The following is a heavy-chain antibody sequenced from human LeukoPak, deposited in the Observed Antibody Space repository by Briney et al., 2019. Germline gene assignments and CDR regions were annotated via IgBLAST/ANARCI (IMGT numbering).Heavy chain of an antibody. V-gene: IGHV4-38-2*02. CDR2: IYNTGNT. CDR3: ARVHWVNTPFGVVLSHFDS. Sequence: PSETLSLSCSVSGFSIRTGYYWGWIRQTPGKGLEWIGSIYNTGNTAYNPSLQRRVTISMATSNTLFSLRLPSVTATDTALYYCARVHWVNTPFGVVLSHFDSWGQGTLVTVSS. CDR1: GFSIRTGYY. J-gene: IGHJ4*02. D-gene: IGHD3-3*01.